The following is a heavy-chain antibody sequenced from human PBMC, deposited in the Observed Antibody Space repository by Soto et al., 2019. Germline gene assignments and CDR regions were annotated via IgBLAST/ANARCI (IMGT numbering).Heavy chain of an antibody. Sequence: QVQLVQSGAEVKKPGASVKVSCKASGYTFTTYDISWVRQAPGQGLEWMGRISTYNGNTNYPQSLQGRLTRTTDTFXXTXYXXLRRLQSDDTDVYYCARDAYQVLMLNAPSLYGMDDWGQGTTVTVCS. J-gene: IGHJ6*02. CDR1: GYTFTTYD. V-gene: IGHV1-18*01. D-gene: IGHD2-8*01. CDR2: ISTYNGNT. CDR3: ARDAYQVLMLNAPSLYGMDD.